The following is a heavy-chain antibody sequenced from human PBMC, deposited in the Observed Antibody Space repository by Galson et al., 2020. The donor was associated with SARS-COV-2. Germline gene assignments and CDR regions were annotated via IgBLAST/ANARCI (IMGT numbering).Heavy chain of an antibody. Sequence: GGSLRLSCAASGFTFSNYGMNWVRQAPGKGLEWVAVIWYDGRNKYYADSVKGRFTIPRDNSKNTLYLQMDSLGAEDTAVYYCARGPGYCSCGRCYRGELGYWGQGTLVTVSS. J-gene: IGHJ4*02. CDR2: IWYDGRNK. D-gene: IGHD2-15*01. CDR3: ARGPGYCSCGRCYRGELGY. V-gene: IGHV3-33*01. CDR1: GFTFSNYG.